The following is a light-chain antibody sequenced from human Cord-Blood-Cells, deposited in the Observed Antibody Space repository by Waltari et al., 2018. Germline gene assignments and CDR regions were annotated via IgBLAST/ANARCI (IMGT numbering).Light chain of an antibody. CDR3: QQYNSNAPT. Sequence: DIQMTQSPSTLSASVGDRVTITCRASQSISSWLAWYQQKPGKAPKLLIYDASSLESGGPSRFSGSGSGTEFTRTISSLQPDDFATYYCQQYNSNAPTFGQGTKVEIK. V-gene: IGKV1-5*01. CDR2: DAS. CDR1: QSISSW. J-gene: IGKJ1*01.